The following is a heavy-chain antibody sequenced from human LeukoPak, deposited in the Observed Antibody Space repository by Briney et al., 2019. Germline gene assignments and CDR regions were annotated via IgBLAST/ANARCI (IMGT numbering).Heavy chain of an antibody. V-gene: IGHV1-18*01. CDR2: ISAYNGNT. CDR1: GYTFTSYG. D-gene: IGHD5-12*01. Sequence: GASVKVSCEASGYTFTSYGISWVRQAPGQGLEWMGWISAYNGNTNYAQKLQGRVTMTTDTSTSTAYMELRSLRSDDTAVYYCARRSRYDQYYYMDVWGKGTTVTVSS. CDR3: ARRSRYDQYYYMDV. J-gene: IGHJ6*03.